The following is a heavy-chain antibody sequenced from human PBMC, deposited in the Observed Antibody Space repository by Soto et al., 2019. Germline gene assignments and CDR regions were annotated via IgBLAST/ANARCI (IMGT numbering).Heavy chain of an antibody. J-gene: IGHJ4*02. V-gene: IGHV3-30*18. CDR3: AKGLYRDGYNFDY. D-gene: IGHD5-12*01. CDR1: GFTFRSYG. CDR2: ISYDGRNK. Sequence: GSLRLSCAASGFTFRSYGMHWVRQAPGKGLERVQVISYDGRNKYYADSVRGRFTISRDNSKNTLYLQMNSLRAEDTAVYYCAKGLYRDGYNFDYWGQGT.